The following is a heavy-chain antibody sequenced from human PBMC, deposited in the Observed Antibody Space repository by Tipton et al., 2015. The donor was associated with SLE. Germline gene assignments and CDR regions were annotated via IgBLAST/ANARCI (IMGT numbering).Heavy chain of an antibody. D-gene: IGHD2-15*01. CDR3: AKGTCSGGSCYSLDY. J-gene: IGHJ4*02. CDR2: IRGSSDST. Sequence: SLRLSCVASGFTFSSYTMNWVRQAPGRGLGWVSSIRGSSDSTYYADSEKGRFTISRDNSKNTLYLQMNSLRAEDTAVYYCAKGTCSGGSCYSLDYWGQGTLVTVSS. V-gene: IGHV3-21*01. CDR1: GFTFSSYT.